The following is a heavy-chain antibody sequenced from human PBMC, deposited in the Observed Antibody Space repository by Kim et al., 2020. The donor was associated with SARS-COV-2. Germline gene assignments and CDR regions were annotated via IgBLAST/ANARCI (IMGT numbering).Heavy chain of an antibody. Sequence: GGSLRLSCAASGFTFSSYSMNWVRQAPGKGLEWVSYISSSSSTIYYADSVKGRFTISRDNAKNSLYLQMNSLRDEDTAVYYCATSPGYCSGGSCYSKDYWGQGTLVTVSS. CDR3: ATSPGYCSGGSCYSKDY. D-gene: IGHD2-15*01. J-gene: IGHJ4*02. CDR2: ISSSSSTI. V-gene: IGHV3-48*02. CDR1: GFTFSSYS.